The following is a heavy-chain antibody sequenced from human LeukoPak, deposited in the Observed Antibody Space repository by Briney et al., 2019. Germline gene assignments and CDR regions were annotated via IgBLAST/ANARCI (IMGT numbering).Heavy chain of an antibody. CDR3: ARHTSGWPHFDH. CDR1: GGSISSYY. D-gene: IGHD3-22*01. V-gene: IGHV4-59*08. J-gene: IGHJ4*02. CDR2: IYYSGGT. Sequence: SETLSLTCTVSGGSISSYYWSWIRQPPGKGLEWIGYIYYSGGTNYNPSLNSRVTLSVDTSKNQFSLKLSSVTAADTAVYYCARHTSGWPHFDHWGQGTLVTVSS.